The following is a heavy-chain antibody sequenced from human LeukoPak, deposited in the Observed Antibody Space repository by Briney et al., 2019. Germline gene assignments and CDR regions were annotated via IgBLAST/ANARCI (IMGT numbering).Heavy chain of an antibody. V-gene: IGHV4-59*07. CDR1: GGSINSYY. CDR3: ARGGTVVNGFDY. J-gene: IGHJ4*02. D-gene: IGHD4-23*01. Sequence: SDTQSLTCTVSGGSINSYYWSWIRRPPGKGLEWIGYIFYSGTTNYNPSLKSRVTISVDTSQDQFSLKLSSVTAADTAVYYCARGGTVVNGFDYWGLGTLVTVSS. CDR2: IFYSGTT.